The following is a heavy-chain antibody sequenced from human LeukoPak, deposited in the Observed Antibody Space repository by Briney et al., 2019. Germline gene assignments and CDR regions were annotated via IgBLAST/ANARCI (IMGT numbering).Heavy chain of an antibody. J-gene: IGHJ4*02. Sequence: GGSLRLSCAASGFTFSSYAMHWVRQAPGKGLEWVAVISYDGSNKYYADSVKGRFTISRDNSENTLYLQMNSLRAEDTAVYYCARAGGYGGAYYFDYWGQGTLVTVSS. CDR1: GFTFSSYA. CDR3: ARAGGYGGAYYFDY. D-gene: IGHD5-12*01. CDR2: ISYDGSNK. V-gene: IGHV3-30*04.